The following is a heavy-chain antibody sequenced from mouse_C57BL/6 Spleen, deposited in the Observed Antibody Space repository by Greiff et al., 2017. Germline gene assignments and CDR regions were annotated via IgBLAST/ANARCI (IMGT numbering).Heavy chain of an antibody. D-gene: IGHD2-4*01. CDR1: GYSITSGYD. J-gene: IGHJ2*01. Sequence: EVQLKESGPGMVKPSQSLSLTCTVTGYSITSGYDWNWIRHFPGNKLEWMGYISYSGSTNYNPSLKSRISITHDTSKNHFLLKLNSVTTEDTATYYWARAGLYDYSDYFDYWGQGTTLTVSS. CDR3: ARAGLYDYSDYFDY. CDR2: ISYSGST. V-gene: IGHV3-1*01.